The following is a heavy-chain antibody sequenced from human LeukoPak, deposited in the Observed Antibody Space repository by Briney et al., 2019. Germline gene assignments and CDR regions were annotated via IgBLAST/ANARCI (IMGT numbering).Heavy chain of an antibody. Sequence: ASVKVSCKASGYTFTGYYMHWVRQAPGQGLEWMGWINPNSGGTNYAQKFQGRVTMTRDTSISTAYMELSRLRSDDTAVYYCARPPKLFPRPFVYWGQGTLVTVSS. V-gene: IGHV1-2*02. J-gene: IGHJ4*02. CDR1: GYTFTGYY. CDR2: INPNSGGT. D-gene: IGHD2-21*01. CDR3: ARPPKLFPRPFVY.